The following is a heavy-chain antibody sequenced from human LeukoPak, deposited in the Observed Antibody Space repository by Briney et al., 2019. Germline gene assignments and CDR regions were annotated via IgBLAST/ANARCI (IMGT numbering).Heavy chain of an antibody. CDR1: GGSISSSGYY. Sequence: SETLSLTCTVSGGSISSSGYYWSWIRQHPGKGLEWIGYIYYSGSTYYNPSLKSRVTISVDSSKNQFFLTLSSVTAADTAAYYCAREGYYDSSGYRFDHWGQGTLVTVSS. D-gene: IGHD3-22*01. CDR2: IYYSGST. V-gene: IGHV4-31*03. J-gene: IGHJ4*02. CDR3: AREGYYDSSGYRFDH.